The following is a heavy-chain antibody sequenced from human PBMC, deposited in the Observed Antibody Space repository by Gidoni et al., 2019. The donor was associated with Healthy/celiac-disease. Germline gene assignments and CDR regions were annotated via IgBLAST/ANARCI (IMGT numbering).Heavy chain of an antibody. V-gene: IGHV3-9*01. CDR1: GFTFDDYA. CDR3: TKDTWLVIRYFDY. D-gene: IGHD3-22*01. Sequence: EVQLVETGGGLVQPGRSLRLSCAASGFTFDDYAMHWVRQAPGKGLEWVSGISWNSGSIGYADSVKGRFTISRDNAKNSLYLQMNSLRAEDTAFYYCTKDTWLVIRYFDYWGQGTLVTVSS. CDR2: ISWNSGSI. J-gene: IGHJ4*02.